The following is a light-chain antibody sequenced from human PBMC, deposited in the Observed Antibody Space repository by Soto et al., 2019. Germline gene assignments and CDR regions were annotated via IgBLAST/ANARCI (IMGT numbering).Light chain of an antibody. CDR1: SSDVGGYNY. Sequence: QSALTQPASVSGSPGQSITISCTGTSSDVGGYNYVSWYQQHPGKAPKLMIYDVSNRPSGVSNRFSGSKSGNTASLTTSGLQAEDEADYYCASYTTTFSYVFGSGTKV. CDR2: DVS. J-gene: IGLJ1*01. V-gene: IGLV2-14*01. CDR3: ASYTTTFSYV.